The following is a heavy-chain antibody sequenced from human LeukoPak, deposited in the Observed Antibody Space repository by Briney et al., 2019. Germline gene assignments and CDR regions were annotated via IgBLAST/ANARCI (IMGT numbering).Heavy chain of an antibody. V-gene: IGHV1-69*13. Sequence: SVKVSCKASGGTFSSYAISWVRQAPGQGLEWMGGIIPIFGTANYAQKFQGRDTITADESTSTAYMELSSLRSEDTAVYYCARGRDGYNSMVFGYYYYYGMDVWGQGTTVTVSS. CDR2: IIPIFGTA. D-gene: IGHD5-24*01. CDR3: ARGRDGYNSMVFGYYYYYGMDV. J-gene: IGHJ6*02. CDR1: GGTFSSYA.